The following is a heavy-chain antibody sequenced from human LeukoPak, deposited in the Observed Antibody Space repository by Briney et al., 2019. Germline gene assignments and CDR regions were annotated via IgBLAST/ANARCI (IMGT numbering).Heavy chain of an antibody. V-gene: IGHV4-61*02. CDR1: GGSISSGSYY. D-gene: IGHD3-10*01. CDR2: IYTSGST. CDR3: ARDGWFGEYYFDY. Sequence: SETLSLTCTVSGGSISSGSYYWSWIRQPAGKGLEWIGRIYTSGSTNYNPSLKSRVTISVDTSKSQFSLKLSSVTAADTAVYYCARDGWFGEYYFDYWGQGTLVTVSS. J-gene: IGHJ4*02.